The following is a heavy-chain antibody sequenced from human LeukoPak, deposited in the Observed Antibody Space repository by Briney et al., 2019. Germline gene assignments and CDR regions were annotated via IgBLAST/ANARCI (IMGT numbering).Heavy chain of an antibody. CDR1: GFTFSTYW. Sequence: PGGSLRLSCAASGFTFSTYWTNWVPEAPGKALEWVANIKYDGSEKYYVHSVKDRFTISKDNAENSIHLQMNSLRAEDMAVYYCARDSVRGRPLVAFDIWGQGTMVTVSS. CDR3: ARDSVRGRPLVAFDI. CDR2: IKYDGSEK. J-gene: IGHJ3*02. D-gene: IGHD6-6*01. V-gene: IGHV3-7*01.